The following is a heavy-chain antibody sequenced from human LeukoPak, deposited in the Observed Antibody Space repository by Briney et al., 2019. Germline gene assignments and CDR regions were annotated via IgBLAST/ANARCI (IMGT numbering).Heavy chain of an antibody. Sequence: SETLSPTCAVYGGSFTGYYWSWIRQPPGKGLEWIGEINHSGSTNYNPSLKSRVTISVDTSKNQFSLKLSSVTAADTAVYYCARGAPHYYYDSSGYAFDIWGQGTMVTVSS. V-gene: IGHV4-34*01. CDR2: INHSGST. CDR3: ARGAPHYYYDSSGYAFDI. J-gene: IGHJ3*02. D-gene: IGHD3-22*01. CDR1: GGSFTGYY.